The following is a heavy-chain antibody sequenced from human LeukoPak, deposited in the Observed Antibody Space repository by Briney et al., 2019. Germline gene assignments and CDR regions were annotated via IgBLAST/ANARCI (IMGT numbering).Heavy chain of an antibody. Sequence: PGGSLRLSCAASGFTFRSYAMNWVRQAPGKGLEWISYLSAAGRTIYYADSVQGRFSISRDTAKNTVSLQMGSLRADDTAVYYCARGVYTYGLDSWGQGVLVVVSS. CDR3: ARGVYTYGLDS. J-gene: IGHJ4*02. V-gene: IGHV3-48*01. CDR2: LSAAGRTI. CDR1: GFTFRSYA. D-gene: IGHD3-10*01.